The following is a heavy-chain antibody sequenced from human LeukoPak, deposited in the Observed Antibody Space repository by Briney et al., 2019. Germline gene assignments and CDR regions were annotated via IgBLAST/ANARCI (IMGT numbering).Heavy chain of an antibody. J-gene: IGHJ4*02. V-gene: IGHV3-20*04. CDR2: INWNGGSA. CDR1: GFTFGNYG. D-gene: IGHD4-17*01. Sequence: GGSLRLSCAASGFTFGNYGMSWVRQAPGKGLEWVSGINWNGGSAGYADSVEGRFTIFRDNAKNSQYLQMNSLRVEDTALYYCARAQAYGDSRLLLDYWGQGTLVTVSS. CDR3: ARAQAYGDSRLLLDY.